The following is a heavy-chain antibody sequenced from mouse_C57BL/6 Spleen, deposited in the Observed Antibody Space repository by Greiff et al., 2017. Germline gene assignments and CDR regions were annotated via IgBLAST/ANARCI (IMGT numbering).Heavy chain of an antibody. Sequence: LVESGAELMKPGASVKLSCKATGYTFTGYWIEWVKQRPGHGLEWIGEILPGSGSTNYNEKFKGKATFTADTSSNTAYMQLSSLTTEDSAIYYCARRELFYYSKDYAMDYWGQGTSVTVSS. D-gene: IGHD2-5*01. CDR1: GYTFTGYW. J-gene: IGHJ4*01. V-gene: IGHV1-9*01. CDR2: ILPGSGST. CDR3: ARRELFYYSKDYAMDY.